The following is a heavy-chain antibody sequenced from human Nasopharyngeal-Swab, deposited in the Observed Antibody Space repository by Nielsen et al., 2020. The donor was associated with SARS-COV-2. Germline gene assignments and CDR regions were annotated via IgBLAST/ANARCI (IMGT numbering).Heavy chain of an antibody. CDR2: IYPSDSDT. J-gene: IGHJ5*02. V-gene: IGHV5-51*01. CDR3: ARHGGFCSSTNCYGGWFDP. Sequence: GESLKISCQGSGYTFSSYWIAWVRQMPGKGLEWMGMIYPSDSDTRYSPYFQGQVTMSVDKSINTAYLHWSSLKASDTAMYYCARHGGFCSSTNCYGGWFDPWSQGTQVIVSS. D-gene: IGHD2-2*01. CDR1: GYTFSSYW.